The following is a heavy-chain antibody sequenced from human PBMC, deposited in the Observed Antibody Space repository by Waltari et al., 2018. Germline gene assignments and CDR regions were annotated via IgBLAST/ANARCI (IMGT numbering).Heavy chain of an antibody. Sequence: QVQLQESGQGLVKPSETLSLTCTVSGGSISSYYWSWIRPPPGKGLEWIGYIYYSGSTNYNPSLKSRVTISVDTSKNQFSLKLSSVTAADTAVYYCARVIAATRKPVGYFDYWGQGTLVTVSS. V-gene: IGHV4-59*01. CDR1: GGSISSYY. J-gene: IGHJ4*02. CDR2: IYYSGST. D-gene: IGHD2-15*01. CDR3: ARVIAATRKPVGYFDY.